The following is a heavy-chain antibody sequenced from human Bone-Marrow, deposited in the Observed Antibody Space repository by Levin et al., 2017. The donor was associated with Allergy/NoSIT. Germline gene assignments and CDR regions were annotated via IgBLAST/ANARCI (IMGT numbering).Heavy chain of an antibody. Sequence: GGSLRLSCAASGFTFSSYAMSWVRQAPGKGLEWVSAISGSGGSTYYADSVKGRFTISRDNSKNTLYLQMNSLRAEDTAVYYCAKIIGSPYGDYVIDTYDYYGMDVWGQGTTVTVSS. J-gene: IGHJ6*02. V-gene: IGHV3-23*01. CDR3: AKIIGSPYGDYVIDTYDYYGMDV. CDR2: ISGSGGST. CDR1: GFTFSSYA. D-gene: IGHD4-17*01.